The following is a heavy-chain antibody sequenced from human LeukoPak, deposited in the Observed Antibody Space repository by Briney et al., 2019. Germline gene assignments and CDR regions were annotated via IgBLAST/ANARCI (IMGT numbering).Heavy chain of an antibody. D-gene: IGHD6-19*01. CDR1: GFTFDDYA. CDR2: ISWNSGSI. J-gene: IGHJ6*02. CDR3: AKDIGEGAVAASDYYYGMDV. Sequence: GRSLRLSCAASGFTFDDYAMHWVRQAPGKGLEWVSGISWNSGSIDYADSVKGRFTISGDNAKNSLYLQMNSLRAEDTALYYCAKDIGEGAVAASDYYYGMDVWGQGTTVTVSS. V-gene: IGHV3-9*01.